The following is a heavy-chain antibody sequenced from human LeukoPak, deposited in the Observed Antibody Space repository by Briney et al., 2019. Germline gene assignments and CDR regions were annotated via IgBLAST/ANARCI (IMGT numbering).Heavy chain of an antibody. CDR3: ARDISGGSHVFDI. CDR1: GGSISGYY. V-gene: IGHV4-59*08. J-gene: IGHJ3*02. Sequence: SETLSLTCTVSGGSISGYYWNWIRQPPGKGLEWIGSIYYSGSSNYDPSLESRVTISVDTSKNQFSLQLNSVTAADTAVYYCARDISGGSHVFDIWGQGAMVTVSS. CDR2: IYYSGSS. D-gene: IGHD3-3*02.